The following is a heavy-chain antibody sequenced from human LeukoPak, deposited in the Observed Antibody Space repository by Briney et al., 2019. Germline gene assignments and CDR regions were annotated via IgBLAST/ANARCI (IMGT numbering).Heavy chain of an antibody. CDR2: SIPIFGTA. CDR3: ARVAFDSSGLLFVFDP. V-gene: IGHV1-69*05. CDR1: EATSGSFA. J-gene: IGHJ5*02. D-gene: IGHD3-22*01. Sequence: ASLKSSCKASEATSGSFAISWVGQALGQGLNWLGGSIPIFGTANYAQKFQGRVTITTDESTSTAYMELSSLRSEDTAVYYCARVAFDSSGLLFVFDPWGQGTLVTVSS.